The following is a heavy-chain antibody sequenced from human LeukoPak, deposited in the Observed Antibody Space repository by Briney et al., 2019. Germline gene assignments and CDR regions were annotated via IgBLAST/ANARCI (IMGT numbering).Heavy chain of an antibody. J-gene: IGHJ4*02. Sequence: GGSLRLSCAASGFTFDDYGMSWVRQAPGKGLEWVSGIGASGGSTYYADSVKGRFAISRDNSKNTLYLQMNSLRTEDTAVYYCAKAEGYDILTGLDYWGQGTLVTVSS. CDR1: GFTFDDYG. CDR2: IGASGGST. V-gene: IGHV3-23*01. CDR3: AKAEGYDILTGLDY. D-gene: IGHD3-9*01.